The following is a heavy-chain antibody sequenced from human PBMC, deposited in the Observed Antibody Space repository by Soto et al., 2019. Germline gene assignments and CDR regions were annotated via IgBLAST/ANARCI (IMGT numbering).Heavy chain of an antibody. CDR2: IYYSGST. Sequence: QVQLQESGPGLVKPSETLSLTCTVSGGSISSYYWSWIRQPPGKGLEWIGYIYYSGSTNYNPSIKSRVTISVDTSKNQFSLKLSSVTAADTAVYYCARHSYSSGWYWFDPWGQGTLVTVSS. V-gene: IGHV4-59*08. CDR3: ARHSYSSGWYWFDP. D-gene: IGHD6-19*01. J-gene: IGHJ5*02. CDR1: GGSISSYY.